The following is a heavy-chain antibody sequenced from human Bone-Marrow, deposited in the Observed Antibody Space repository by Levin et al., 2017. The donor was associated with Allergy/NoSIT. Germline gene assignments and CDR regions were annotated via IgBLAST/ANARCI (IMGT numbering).Heavy chain of an antibody. V-gene: IGHV3-21*01. D-gene: IGHD2-15*01. CDR3: ARDSRYCSGGSCYYFDY. CDR1: GFTFSSYS. CDR2: ISSSSSYI. J-gene: IGHJ4*02. Sequence: GESLKISCAASGFTFSSYSMNWVRQAPGKGLEWVSSISSSSSYIYYADSVKGRFTISRDNAKNSLYLQMNSLRAEDTAVYYCARDSRYCSGGSCYYFDYWGQGTLVTVSS.